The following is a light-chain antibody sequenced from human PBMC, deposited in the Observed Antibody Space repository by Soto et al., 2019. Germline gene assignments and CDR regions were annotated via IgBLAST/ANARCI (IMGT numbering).Light chain of an antibody. J-gene: IGLJ1*01. CDR2: DIN. CDR1: SSDVGNYIF. V-gene: IGLV2-14*01. Sequence: QSVLTQPASVSGSPGQSITISCTGTSSDVGNYIFVSWYRQHPGKAPKLMIYDINNRPSGVSNRFSGSKSGNTASLTISGLQDEDQADYYCVSYTTSASYVFGTGTKVTV. CDR3: VSYTTSASYV.